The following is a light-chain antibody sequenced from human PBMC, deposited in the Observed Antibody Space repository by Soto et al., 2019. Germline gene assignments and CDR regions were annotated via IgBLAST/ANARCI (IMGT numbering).Light chain of an antibody. V-gene: IGKV3-11*01. CDR1: QSVSSY. J-gene: IGKJ5*01. CDR2: DAS. Sequence: EVVLTHSPATLSLSPGERATLSCRTSQSVSSYLAWYQQKPGQAPRLLIYDASNRATGIPARFSGSGSGTDFTLTISRLEPEDFAVYYCQQRMIWPPITFGQGTRLEIK. CDR3: QQRMIWPPIT.